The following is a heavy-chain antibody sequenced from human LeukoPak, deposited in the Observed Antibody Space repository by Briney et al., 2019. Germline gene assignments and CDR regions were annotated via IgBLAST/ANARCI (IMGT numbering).Heavy chain of an antibody. Sequence: GGTLRLSCAASGFTFSISGMSWVRQAPGKGLEWVSGISGSGDTTNYADSVKGRFTISRDNSKNTLYLQMNSLRAEDTAVYYCARDIDNGDYVVYWGQGTLVTVSS. CDR2: ISGSGDTT. J-gene: IGHJ4*02. CDR1: GFTFSISG. V-gene: IGHV3-23*01. CDR3: ARDIDNGDYVVY. D-gene: IGHD4-17*01.